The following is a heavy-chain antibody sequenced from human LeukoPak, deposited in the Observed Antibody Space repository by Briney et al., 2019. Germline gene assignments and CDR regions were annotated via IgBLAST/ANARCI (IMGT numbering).Heavy chain of an antibody. D-gene: IGHD6-19*01. CDR3: ARGRYRMEWLVPGFDY. J-gene: IGHJ4*02. Sequence: SVKVSCKASGGTFSSYAISWVRQAPGQGLEWMGGIIPIFGTANYAQKFQGRVTITADESTSTAYMELSSLRSEDTAVYYCARGRYRMEWLVPGFDYWGQGTLVTVSS. V-gene: IGHV1-69*01. CDR1: GGTFSSYA. CDR2: IIPIFGTA.